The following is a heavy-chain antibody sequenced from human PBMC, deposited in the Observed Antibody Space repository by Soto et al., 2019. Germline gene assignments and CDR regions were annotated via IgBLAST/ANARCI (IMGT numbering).Heavy chain of an antibody. V-gene: IGHV4-59*02. Sequence: GSLRLSCVASEFTVSSNYMSWVRQAPGKGLEWIGYIYYSGSTYYNPSLKSRVTISVDTSKNQFSLKLSSVTAADTAVYYCARVPDRWGQGTLVTVSS. D-gene: IGHD2-2*01. CDR3: ARVPDR. CDR1: EFTVSSNY. J-gene: IGHJ5*02. CDR2: IYYSGST.